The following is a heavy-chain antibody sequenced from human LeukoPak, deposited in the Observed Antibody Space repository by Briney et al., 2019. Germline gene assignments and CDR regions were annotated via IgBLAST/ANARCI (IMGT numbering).Heavy chain of an antibody. CDR1: GGSFSGYY. CDR3: ARSLGSLVPAAIKGWFDP. V-gene: IGHV4-34*01. D-gene: IGHD2-2*02. J-gene: IGHJ5*02. CDR2: INHSGST. Sequence: KASETLSLTCAVYGGSFSGYYWSWIRQPPGKGLEWLGEINHSGSTNYNPSLKSRVTISVDTSKNQFSLKLSSVTAADTAVYYCARSLGSLVPAAIKGWFDPWGQGALVTVSS.